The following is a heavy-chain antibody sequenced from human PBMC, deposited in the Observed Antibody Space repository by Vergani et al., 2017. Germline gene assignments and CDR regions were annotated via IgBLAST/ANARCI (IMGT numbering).Heavy chain of an antibody. D-gene: IGHD2-2*01. CDR2: ISSSSSTI. Sequence: EVQLVESGGGLVQPGGSLRLSCAASGFTFSSYSMNWVRQAPGKGLEWVSYISSSSSTIYYADSVKGRFTISRDNDKNALYLQMNSLRAEDTAVYYCARDSGVVPAANASDYWGQGTLVTVSS. V-gene: IGHV3-48*04. J-gene: IGHJ4*02. CDR3: ARDSGVVPAANASDY. CDR1: GFTFSSYS.